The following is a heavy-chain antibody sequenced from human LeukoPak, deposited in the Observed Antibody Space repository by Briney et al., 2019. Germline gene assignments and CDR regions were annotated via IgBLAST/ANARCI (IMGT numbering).Heavy chain of an antibody. J-gene: IGHJ5*02. V-gene: IGHV1-2*02. D-gene: IGHD2-15*01. CDR2: ISPNSGGT. CDR1: GYTFTGYY. CDR3: ARPYCSGGSCYTWFDP. Sequence: GASVKVSRKASGYTFTGYYMHWVRQAPGQGLEWMGWISPNSGGTNYAQKFQGRITMTRDTSISTAYMELSRLRSDDTAVYYRARPYCSGGSCYTWFDPWGQGTLVTVSS.